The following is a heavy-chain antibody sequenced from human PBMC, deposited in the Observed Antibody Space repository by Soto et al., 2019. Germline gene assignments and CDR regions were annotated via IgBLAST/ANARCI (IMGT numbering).Heavy chain of an antibody. V-gene: IGHV4-30-4*01. CDR2: IYYSGST. J-gene: IGHJ6*02. CDR1: GGSISSGDYY. Sequence: QVQLQESGPGLVKPSQTLSLTCTVSGGSISSGDYYWSWIRQPPGKGLEWIGYIYYSGSTYYNPYLKSRVPLSVDPSKHQFSLKLSSVTAADPAVYYCARDRLYYEYGMDVWGQGTTVTVSS. CDR3: ARDRLYYEYGMDV.